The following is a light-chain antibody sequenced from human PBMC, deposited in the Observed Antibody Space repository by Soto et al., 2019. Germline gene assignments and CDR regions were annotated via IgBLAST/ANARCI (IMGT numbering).Light chain of an antibody. CDR2: DIS. J-gene: IGLJ2*01. CDR3: FLTYSGSRV. CDR1: TGAVTSGHY. Sequence: QAVVTQEPSLTVSPGGTVTLTCGSSTGAVTSGHYPYWFQQKPGQAPSTLIYDISKKHSWAPARFSGSLLGGKAALTLSGAQAEDEADYYCFLTYSGSRVFGGGTKLTVL. V-gene: IGLV7-46*01.